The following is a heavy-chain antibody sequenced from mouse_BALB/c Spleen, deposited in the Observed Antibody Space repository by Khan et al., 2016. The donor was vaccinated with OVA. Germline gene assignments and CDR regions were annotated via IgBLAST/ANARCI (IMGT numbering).Heavy chain of an antibody. D-gene: IGHD2-2*01. CDR1: GYTFTSYW. Sequence: QVQLQQPGAELVRPGASVKLSCKASGYTFTSYWMNWVKQRPGQGLEWIGMIDPSDSETHYNQMFKDKATLTVDKSSSTAYMQLSSLTSADSAVYYGTRREKYGYDPSWFAYWGQGTLVTVSA. V-gene: IGHV1-61*01. J-gene: IGHJ3*01. CDR3: TRREKYGYDPSWFAY. CDR2: IDPSDSET.